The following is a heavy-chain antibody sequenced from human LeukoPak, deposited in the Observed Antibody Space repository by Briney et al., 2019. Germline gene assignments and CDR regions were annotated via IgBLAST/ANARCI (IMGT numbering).Heavy chain of an antibody. Sequence: SGPALVKPTQTLTLTCTFSGFSLSTSGMCVSWIRQPPGKALEWLARIDWDDDKYYTTSLKTRLTISKDTSKNQVVLTMTSMDPVDTATYYCARERGDSSGYYPDYWGQGTLVTVSS. CDR3: ARERGDSSGYYPDY. V-gene: IGHV2-70*11. CDR1: GFSLSTSGMC. CDR2: IDWDDDK. D-gene: IGHD3-22*01. J-gene: IGHJ4*02.